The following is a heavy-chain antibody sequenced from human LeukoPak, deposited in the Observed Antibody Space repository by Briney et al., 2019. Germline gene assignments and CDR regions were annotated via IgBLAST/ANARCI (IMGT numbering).Heavy chain of an antibody. V-gene: IGHV1-69*02. CDR3: ARVGYSSFGDYMDV. CDR2: IIPILSIA. Sequence: SVKVSCKASGGTFSSYTISWVRQAPGQGLEWMGRIIPILSIANYAQKFQGRVTITADKSTSTAYMELSSLRSEDTAVYYCARVGYSSFGDYMDVWGKGTAVTVSS. D-gene: IGHD6-13*01. J-gene: IGHJ6*03. CDR1: GGTFSSYT.